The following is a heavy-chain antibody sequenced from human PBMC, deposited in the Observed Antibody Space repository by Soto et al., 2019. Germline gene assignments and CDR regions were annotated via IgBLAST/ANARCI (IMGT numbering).Heavy chain of an antibody. CDR3: ARRMPGGSSATFDF. D-gene: IGHD6-25*01. CDR1: GDSVNSTDYH. V-gene: IGHV4-39*01. J-gene: IGHJ4*02. CDR2: LFYRGITAYNT. Sequence: QLQLRESGPRLVKPSATLSLTCTVSGDSVNSTDYHWVWIRQPPGKGLEWIGGLFYRGITAYNTAYNPSLKSRATISADPSNNRFSLHMTSLAASDTAVYYCARRMPGGSSATFDFWGQGTLVTVSS.